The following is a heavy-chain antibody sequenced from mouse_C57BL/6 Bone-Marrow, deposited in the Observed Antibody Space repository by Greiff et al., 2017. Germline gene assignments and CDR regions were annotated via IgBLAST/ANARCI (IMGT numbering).Heavy chain of an antibody. Sequence: VQLQQSGAELVRPGASVKLSCTASGFNIKDDYMPWVKQRPEQGLEWIGWIDPENGDTEYASKFQGKATITADTSSNTAYLQLSSLTSEDTAVYYCTSHSGPFAYWGQGTLVTVSA. J-gene: IGHJ3*01. CDR3: TSHSGPFAY. D-gene: IGHD3-2*02. CDR2: IDPENGDT. CDR1: GFNIKDDY. V-gene: IGHV14-4*01.